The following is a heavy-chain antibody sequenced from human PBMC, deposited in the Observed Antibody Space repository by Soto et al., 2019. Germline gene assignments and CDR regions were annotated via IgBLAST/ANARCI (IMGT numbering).Heavy chain of an antibody. CDR3: TRARITIFGVVNGPTPFDY. Sequence: GGSLRLSCTASGFTFGDYAMSWFRQAPGKGLEWVGFIRSKAYGGTTEYAASVKGRFTISRDDSKSIAYLQMNSLKTEDTAVYYCTRARITIFGVVNGPTPFDYWGQGTLVTVSS. CDR2: IRSKAYGGTT. J-gene: IGHJ4*02. D-gene: IGHD3-3*01. V-gene: IGHV3-49*03. CDR1: GFTFGDYA.